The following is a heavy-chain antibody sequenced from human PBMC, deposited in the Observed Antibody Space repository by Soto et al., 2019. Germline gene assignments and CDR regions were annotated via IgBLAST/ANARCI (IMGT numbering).Heavy chain of an antibody. CDR2: VIPLFDTA. V-gene: IGHV1-69*01. CDR1: GGIFTNNA. J-gene: IGHJ6*04. CDR3: ATGGHNNGYNFNHGMDV. Sequence: QVQVVQSGAEVKKPGSSVKVSCKGSGGIFTNNAISWVRQAPGQGLEWLGGVIPLFDTAYYAQIFRGRLRISADGAPTTAYMELSGLTSPATAAYCCATGGHNNGYNFNHGMDVWAEGTTVTVSA. D-gene: IGHD5-18*01.